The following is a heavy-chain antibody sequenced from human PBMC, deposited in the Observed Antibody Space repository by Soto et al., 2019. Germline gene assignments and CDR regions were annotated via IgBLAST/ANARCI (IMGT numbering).Heavy chain of an antibody. CDR3: ARDGYYWYYWYFDL. CDR2: ISYDGSNK. V-gene: IGHV3-30-3*01. J-gene: IGHJ2*01. Sequence: QVQLVESGGGVVQPGRSLRLSCAASGFTFSSYAMHWVRQAPGKGLEWVAVISYDGSNKYYADSVKGRFTVSRDNSKNTLYLQMNSLRAEDTAVYYCARDGYYWYYWYFDLWGRGTLVTVSS. D-gene: IGHD1-20*01. CDR1: GFTFSSYA.